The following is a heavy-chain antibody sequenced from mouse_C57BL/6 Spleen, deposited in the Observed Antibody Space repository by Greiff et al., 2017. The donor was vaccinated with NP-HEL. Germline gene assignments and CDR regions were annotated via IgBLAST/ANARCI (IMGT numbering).Heavy chain of an antibody. D-gene: IGHD2-5*01. CDR2: ISSGSSTI. CDR3: ARPYYSNYVYAMDY. CDR1: GFTFSDYG. V-gene: IGHV5-17*01. J-gene: IGHJ4*01. Sequence: EVQLVESGGGLVKPGGSLKLSCAASGFTFSDYGMHWVRQAPEKGLEWVAYISSGSSTIYYADTVKGRFTISRDNAKNTLFLQMTSLRSEDTAMYYCARPYYSNYVYAMDYWGQGTSVTVSS.